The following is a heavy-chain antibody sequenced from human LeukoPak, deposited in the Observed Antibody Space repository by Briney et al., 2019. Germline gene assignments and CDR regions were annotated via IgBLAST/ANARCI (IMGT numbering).Heavy chain of an antibody. V-gene: IGHV3-9*01. Sequence: GGSLRLSCAASGFTFDDYAMHWVRHTPGKGLEWVSGISWNSGSIGYADSVKGRFTISRDNSKNTLYLQMNSLRAEDTAVYYCARGPLTRPRGAFDIWGQGTMVTVSS. CDR2: ISWNSGSI. CDR3: ARGPLTRPRGAFDI. CDR1: GFTFDDYA. J-gene: IGHJ3*02. D-gene: IGHD3-10*01.